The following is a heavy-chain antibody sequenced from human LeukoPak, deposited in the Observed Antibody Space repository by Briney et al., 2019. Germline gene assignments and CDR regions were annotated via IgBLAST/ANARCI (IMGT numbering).Heavy chain of an antibody. D-gene: IGHD6-13*01. V-gene: IGHV3-53*01. CDR2: IYSGGST. Sequence: GGSLRLSCAASGFTVSGNYMSWVRQAPGKGLEWVSVIYSGGSTYYADSVKGRFTISRDNSKNTLYLQMNSLKAEETAVYYFAGGRGSSLWEFEYWGQGTLVTVSS. CDR1: GFTVSGNY. CDR3: AGGRGSSLWEFEY. J-gene: IGHJ4*02.